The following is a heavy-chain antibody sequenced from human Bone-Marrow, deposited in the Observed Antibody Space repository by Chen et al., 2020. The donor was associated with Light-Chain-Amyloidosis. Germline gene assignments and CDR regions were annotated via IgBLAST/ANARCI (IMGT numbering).Heavy chain of an antibody. V-gene: IGHV3-21*06. J-gene: IGHJ6*03. CDR1: GFTFPSYP. CDR3: ARDQVEYKFFYYMDV. CDR2: IDSSGTYI. D-gene: IGHD6-6*01. Sequence: EVLLVEEGGGLVQPGGSLRRSCAALGFTFPSYPMNWVRQAPGKGLEWVSSIDSSGTYINYADSTRGRFSISRDNAKNSLYLQITSLRAEDTAVYYCARDQVEYKFFYYMDVWGKGTTVTVSS.